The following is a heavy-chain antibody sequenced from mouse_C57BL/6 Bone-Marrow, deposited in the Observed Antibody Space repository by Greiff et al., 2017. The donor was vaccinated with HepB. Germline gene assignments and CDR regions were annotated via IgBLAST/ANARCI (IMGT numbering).Heavy chain of an antibody. CDR1: GYTFTSYD. V-gene: IGHV1-85*01. Sequence: VKLMESGPELVKPGASVKLSCKASGYTFTSYDINWVKQRPGQGLEWIGWIYPRDGSTKYNEKFKGKATLTVDTSSSTAYMELHSLTSEDSAVYFCAREGFAYWGQGTLVTVSA. CDR3: AREGFAY. CDR2: IYPRDGST. J-gene: IGHJ3*01.